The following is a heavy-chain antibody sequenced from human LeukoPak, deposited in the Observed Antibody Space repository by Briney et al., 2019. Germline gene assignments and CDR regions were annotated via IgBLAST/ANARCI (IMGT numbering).Heavy chain of an antibody. Sequence: GGSLRLSCAASGFTFDAYAMHWVRRAPGKGLEWVSGISWNSGNIGYADSVKRRFTISRDNAKISLYLQMNSLRAEGTALYYCVKGAYGSGSYSPPSGYWGQGTLVTVSS. D-gene: IGHD3-10*01. CDR2: ISWNSGNI. J-gene: IGHJ4*02. CDR1: GFTFDAYA. V-gene: IGHV3-9*01. CDR3: VKGAYGSGSYSPPSGY.